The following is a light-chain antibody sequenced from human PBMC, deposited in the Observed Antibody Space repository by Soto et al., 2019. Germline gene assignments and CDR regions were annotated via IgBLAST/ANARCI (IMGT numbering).Light chain of an antibody. J-gene: IGKJ1*01. CDR2: DAS. V-gene: IGKV1-5*01. Sequence: DILMTQSPSTLSASVGDRVTLTCRASQSLNTSLAWYQQRPGKAPKLLIHDASTLPSGVPSRFSGSGSGTEITLSSRSLQPYDVATYYCQQYRSYSFGQGTKVDIK. CDR3: QQYRSYS. CDR1: QSLNTS.